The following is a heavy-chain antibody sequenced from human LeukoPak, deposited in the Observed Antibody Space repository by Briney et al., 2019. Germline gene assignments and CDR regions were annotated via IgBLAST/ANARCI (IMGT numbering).Heavy chain of an antibody. D-gene: IGHD2-2*01. CDR2: ISAYNGNT. CDR1: GYTFTSYG. V-gene: IGHV1-18*01. Sequence: ASMKVSCKTSGYTFTSYGIGWVRQAPGQGLEWMGWISAYNGNTNYAQKLQGRVTMTTDTSTSTAYMELRSLRAEDTAVYYCARATRYCSSTTCLEFDYWGQGTLVTVSS. CDR3: ARATRYCSSTTCLEFDY. J-gene: IGHJ4*02.